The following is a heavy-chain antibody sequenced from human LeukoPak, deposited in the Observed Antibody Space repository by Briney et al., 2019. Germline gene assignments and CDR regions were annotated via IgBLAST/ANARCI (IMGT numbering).Heavy chain of an antibody. J-gene: IGHJ4*02. CDR3: AKDPIAVAGYVFDY. CDR1: GFTFSSYW. Sequence: GGSLRLSCAASGFTFSSYWMSWVRQAPGKGLEWVANIKQDGSEKYYVDSVKGRFTISRDNAKNSLYLQMNSLRAEDTALYYCAKDPIAVAGYVFDYWGQGTLVTVSS. D-gene: IGHD6-19*01. V-gene: IGHV3-7*03. CDR2: IKQDGSEK.